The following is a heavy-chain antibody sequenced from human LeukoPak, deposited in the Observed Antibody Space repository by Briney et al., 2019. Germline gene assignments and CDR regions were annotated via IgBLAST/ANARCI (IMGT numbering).Heavy chain of an antibody. Sequence: PGGSLRLSCAASGFTFSSYGMHWVRQAPGKGLEWVAVIWYDGSNKYYVDSVKGRFTISRDNSQNTLYLQMNSLRDEDTAVYYCATLYYFDSSGFGHDAFDIWGQGTMVTVSS. D-gene: IGHD3-22*01. J-gene: IGHJ3*02. CDR1: GFTFSSYG. CDR3: ATLYYFDSSGFGHDAFDI. V-gene: IGHV3-33*01. CDR2: IWYDGSNK.